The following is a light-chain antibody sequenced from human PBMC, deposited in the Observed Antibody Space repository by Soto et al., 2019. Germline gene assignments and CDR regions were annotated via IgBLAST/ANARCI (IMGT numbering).Light chain of an antibody. CDR2: DAS. Sequence: EIVLTQSPATLSLSPGERATLSCRASQSVSVYLAWYQQKPGQAPRLLIYDASNRATGIPARFSGSGSGTDFTLTISRLEPEDFAVYYCQHYVSPPITFGQGTRL. V-gene: IGKV3-11*01. CDR1: QSVSVY. CDR3: QHYVSPPIT. J-gene: IGKJ5*01.